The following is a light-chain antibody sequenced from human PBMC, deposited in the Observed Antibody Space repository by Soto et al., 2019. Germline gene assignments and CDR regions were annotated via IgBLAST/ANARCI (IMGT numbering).Light chain of an antibody. J-gene: IGKJ3*01. CDR2: AAS. CDR1: QSISSH. CDR3: QQTYSSPIT. V-gene: IGKV1-39*01. Sequence: DIQMTQSPSSLSASVGDGVTITCRASQSISSHLNWYQQRPGKAPKLLIYAASSLQSGVPSRFSDSGSGTDFTLTISSLQPEDFATYYCQQTYSSPITFGPGTKVDIK.